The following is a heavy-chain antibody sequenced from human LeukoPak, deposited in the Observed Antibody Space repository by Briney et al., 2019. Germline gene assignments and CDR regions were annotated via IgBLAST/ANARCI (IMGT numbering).Heavy chain of an antibody. CDR2: ISYSGIT. D-gene: IGHD6-13*01. CDR3: ARDAIAATGLTFDY. V-gene: IGHV4-31*11. Sequence: SETLSLTCAVSGGSVSSDNYYWSWIRQHPGRGLEWIGFISYSGITYYNPSLKSRVTISLDTSKNQISLKVTSVTAADSAIYYCARDAIAATGLTFDYWGQGTLVTVSS. CDR1: GGSVSSDNYY. J-gene: IGHJ4*02.